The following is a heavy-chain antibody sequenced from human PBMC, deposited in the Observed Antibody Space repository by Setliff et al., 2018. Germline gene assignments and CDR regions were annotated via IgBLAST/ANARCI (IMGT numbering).Heavy chain of an antibody. CDR2: IYTSGST. J-gene: IGHJ3*02. D-gene: IGHD1-26*01. CDR1: GGSISNYY. CDR3: ARKGISALSGAFDM. V-gene: IGHV4-4*07. Sequence: SETLSLTCTVSGGSISNYYWSWIRQPAGKGLEWIGRIYTSGSTNYNPSLKSRVAMSVDTSKNQFSLKLSSVTAADTAVYYCARKGISALSGAFDMWGQGTMVTVS.